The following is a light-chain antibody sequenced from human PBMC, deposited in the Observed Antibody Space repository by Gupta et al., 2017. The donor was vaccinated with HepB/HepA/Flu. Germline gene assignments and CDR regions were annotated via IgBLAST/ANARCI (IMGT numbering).Light chain of an antibody. Sequence: TQSQGTLSWSPGARATLSFRASQSVSSNSLAWYQQKPGQAPRLLIYGASSRATGIPDRFSDSGSGTDFTLTSNRLETEDFAVYYCQQYSSSPRTFGEGTNVEIQ. CDR3: QQYSSSPRT. V-gene: IGKV3-20*01. CDR1: QSVSSNS. CDR2: GAS. J-gene: IGKJ4*02.